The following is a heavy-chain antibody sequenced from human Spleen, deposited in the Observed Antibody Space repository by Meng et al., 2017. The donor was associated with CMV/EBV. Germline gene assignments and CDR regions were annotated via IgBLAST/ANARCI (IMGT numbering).Heavy chain of an antibody. CDR3: AKGRVAYQYYGMDV. J-gene: IGHJ6*02. V-gene: IGHV1-69*10. CDR1: GGTFSNFP. Sequence: SVKVSCKASGGTFSNFPISRVRQAPGQGLEWMGGITPLLNIATYAQKFQDRLTITADQSTSTAYMELSSLTSEDTALYFCAKGRVAYQYYGMDVWGPGTTVTVSS. CDR2: ITPLLNIA.